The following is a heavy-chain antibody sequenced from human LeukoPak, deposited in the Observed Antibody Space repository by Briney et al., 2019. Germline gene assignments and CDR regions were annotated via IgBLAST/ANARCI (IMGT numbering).Heavy chain of an antibody. V-gene: IGHV3-21*01. J-gene: IGHJ4*02. CDR1: GFTFNTYS. CDR3: ARGSVGYCSGGSCYDY. D-gene: IGHD2-15*01. Sequence: PGGSLRLSCAASGFTFNTYSMNWVRQAPGKGLEWVSSISGSSKYIYYADSVKGRFTISRDNAKNSLYLQMNSLRAEDTAVYYCARGSVGYCSGGSCYDYWGQGTLVTVSS. CDR2: ISGSSKYI.